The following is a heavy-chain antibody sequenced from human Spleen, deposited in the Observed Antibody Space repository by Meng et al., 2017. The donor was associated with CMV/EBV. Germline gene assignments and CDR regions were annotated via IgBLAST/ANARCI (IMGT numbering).Heavy chain of an antibody. CDR2: ISAYNGNT. V-gene: IGHV1-18*03. CDR1: GYTFTSYG. CDR3: ARNGYCRSSRCYGVGYFDS. Sequence: ASVKVSCKASGYTFTSYGISWVRQAPGQGLEWMGWISAYNGNTNYAQKLQGRVTMTTDTSTTTAYMELRSLSAEDMAVYYCARNGYCRSSRCYGVGYFDSWGQGTLVTVSS. J-gene: IGHJ4*02. D-gene: IGHD2-2*03.